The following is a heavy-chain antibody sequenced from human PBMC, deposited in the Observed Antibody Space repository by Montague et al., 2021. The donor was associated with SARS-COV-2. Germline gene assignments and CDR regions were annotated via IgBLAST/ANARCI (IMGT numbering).Heavy chain of an antibody. CDR2: IYYSGNT. Sequence: SETLSLTCTVSGGSITTSSCFWSWLRQSPGKGLEWIGTIYYSGNTYSNPSLKSRLTISTDTSKSQVSLKINSVTAADTAVYFCASLGSPAYCGGDCYLRDYGMDVWGQGTRVTVSS. D-gene: IGHD2-21*02. V-gene: IGHV4-39*01. CDR1: GGSITTSSCF. J-gene: IGHJ6*02. CDR3: ASLGSPAYCGGDCYLRDYGMDV.